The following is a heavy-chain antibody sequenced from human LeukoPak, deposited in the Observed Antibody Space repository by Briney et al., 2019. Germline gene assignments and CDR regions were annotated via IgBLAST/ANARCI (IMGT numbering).Heavy chain of an antibody. CDR1: GYGFTSYY. CDR3: ARHGSGRYYPAEGRVDY. Sequence: GASVKVSCKAFGYGFTSYYIHWVGQAPGQGLEWMGIINPSVGGTTYARKFQGRGTITRDTATSTVYMELSSLRSEDTAVYYCARHGSGRYYPAEGRVDYWGQGTLVTVSS. D-gene: IGHD3-10*01. J-gene: IGHJ4*02. CDR2: INPSVGGT. V-gene: IGHV1-46*03.